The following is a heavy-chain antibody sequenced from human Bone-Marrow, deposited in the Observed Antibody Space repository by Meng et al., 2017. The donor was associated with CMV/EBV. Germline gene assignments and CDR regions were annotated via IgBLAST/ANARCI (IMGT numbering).Heavy chain of an antibody. Sequence: GSLRLSCTVSGGSISSYYWSWIRQPPGKGLEWIGYIYYSGSTNYNPSLKSRVTISVDTSKNQFSLKLSSVTAADTAVYYCARESRAHDSWDWGQGTLVTVSS. J-gene: IGHJ4*02. V-gene: IGHV4-59*12. CDR1: GGSISSYY. CDR2: IYYSGST. CDR3: ARESRAHDSWD. D-gene: IGHD3-3*01.